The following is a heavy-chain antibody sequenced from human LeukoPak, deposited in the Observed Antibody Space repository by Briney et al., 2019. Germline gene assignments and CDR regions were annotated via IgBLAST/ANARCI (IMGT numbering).Heavy chain of an antibody. CDR1: GGSISSSNW. CDR3: ASYSVAGYYFDY. V-gene: IGHV4-4*02. Sequence: KSSETLSLTCAVSGGSISSSNWWSWVRQPPGKYLEWIGEISHSGSTNYTPSLKSRVTISVDKSKNQFSLKLSSVTAADTAVYYCASYSVAGYYFDYWGQGTLVTVSS. J-gene: IGHJ4*02. D-gene: IGHD6-19*01. CDR2: ISHSGST.